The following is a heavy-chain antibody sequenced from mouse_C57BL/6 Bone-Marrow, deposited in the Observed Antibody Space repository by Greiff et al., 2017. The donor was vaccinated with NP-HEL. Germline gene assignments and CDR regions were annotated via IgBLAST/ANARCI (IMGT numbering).Heavy chain of an antibody. CDR3: ATGGGHHWSYFDY. Sequence: QVQLQQSGAELARPGASVKMSCKASGYTFTSYTMHWVKQRPGQGLEWIGYINPSSGYTKYNQKFKDQATLTADKSSSTAYMQLSSLTSEDSAVYYGATGGGHHWSYFDYWGQGTTLTVSS. CDR2: INPSSGYT. V-gene: IGHV1-4*01. J-gene: IGHJ2*01. D-gene: IGHD3-3*01. CDR1: GYTFTSYT.